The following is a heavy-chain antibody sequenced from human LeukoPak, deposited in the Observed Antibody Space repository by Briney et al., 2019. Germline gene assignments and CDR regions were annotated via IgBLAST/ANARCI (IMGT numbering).Heavy chain of an antibody. J-gene: IGHJ4*02. Sequence: GGSLRLSCAASGFTFSSYWMHWVRQAPGKGLVWVSRINSDGSSTSYADSVKGRFTISRDNAKNTLYLQMNSLRAEDTAVYYCARGQTYYYDSSGYLYFDYWGQGTLVTVSS. CDR1: GFTFSSYW. CDR3: ARGQTYYYDSSGYLYFDY. CDR2: INSDGSST. D-gene: IGHD3-22*01. V-gene: IGHV3-74*01.